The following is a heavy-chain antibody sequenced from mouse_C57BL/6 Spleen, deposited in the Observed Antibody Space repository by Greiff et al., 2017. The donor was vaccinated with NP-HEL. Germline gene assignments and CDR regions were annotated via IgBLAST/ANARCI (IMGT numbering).Heavy chain of an antibody. CDR2: IDPANGNT. CDR1: GFNIKNTY. V-gene: IGHV14-3*01. J-gene: IGHJ4*01. D-gene: IGHD1-1*01. CDR3: ARAPITTVVAPYYYAMDY. Sequence: EVQRVESVAELVRPGASVKLSCTASGFNIKNTYMHWVKQRPEQGLEWIGRIDPANGNTKYVPKFQGKATITADTSSNTAYLQLSSLTSEDTAIYYCARAPITTVVAPYYYAMDYWGQGTSVTVSS.